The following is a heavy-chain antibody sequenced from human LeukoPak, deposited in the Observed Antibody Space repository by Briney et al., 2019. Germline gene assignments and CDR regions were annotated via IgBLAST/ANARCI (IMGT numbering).Heavy chain of an antibody. CDR1: GGSISSGGYY. V-gene: IGHV4-31*03. CDR2: IYYSGST. CDR3: ARDGGFYGDYLRV. J-gene: IGHJ4*02. Sequence: SETLSLTRTVSGGSISSGGYYWSWIRQHPGKGLEWIGYIYYSGSTYYHPSLKSRVTISVDTSKNQFSLKLSSVTAADTAVYYCARDGGFYGDYLRVWGQGTLVTVSS. D-gene: IGHD4-17*01.